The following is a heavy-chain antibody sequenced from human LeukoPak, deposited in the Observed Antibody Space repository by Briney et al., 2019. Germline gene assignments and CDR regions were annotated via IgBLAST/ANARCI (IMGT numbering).Heavy chain of an antibody. V-gene: IGHV4-31*03. CDR2: IYHSGTT. Sequence: PSETLSLTCTVSGDSMTRGGYYWSWVRQHPGKGLEWVAFIYHSGTTFYNPSVESRATISVYTSQNQFSLKLTSVTAADTAVYYCARAVDYRNYFDYWGQGTLVTVSS. CDR3: ARAVDYRNYFDY. CDR1: GDSMTRGGYY. D-gene: IGHD4-11*01. J-gene: IGHJ4*02.